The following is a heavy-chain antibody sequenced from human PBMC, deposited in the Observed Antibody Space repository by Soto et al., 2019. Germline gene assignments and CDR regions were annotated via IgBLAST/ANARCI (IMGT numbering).Heavy chain of an antibody. CDR1: GYTFTSDC. CDR2: ISAYNGNT. D-gene: IGHD1-26*01. V-gene: IGHV1-18*04. CDR3: GRDTVREIPIALVNVYTMNV. Sequence: ASVKVFCKASGYTFTSDCISCVRQAPLQWLERMGWISAYNGNTNYAHKFQGRVTMTTDTSTSSAYMELRSLRSDDTAVYYCGRDTVREIPIALVNVYTMNVW. J-gene: IGHJ6*01.